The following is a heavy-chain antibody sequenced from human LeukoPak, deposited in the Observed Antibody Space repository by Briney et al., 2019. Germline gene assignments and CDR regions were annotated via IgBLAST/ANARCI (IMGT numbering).Heavy chain of an antibody. CDR3: ARLALTGFDP. J-gene: IGHJ5*02. Sequence: GEPLQISCEGSGYSFTSYWIGWVRQLPGKGLEWMGIIYPGDSDTRYSPSFQGQVTISADKSISTAYLQWSSLKASDTAMYYCARLALTGFDPWGQGTLVTVSS. D-gene: IGHD3-9*01. V-gene: IGHV5-51*01. CDR2: IYPGDSDT. CDR1: GYSFTSYW.